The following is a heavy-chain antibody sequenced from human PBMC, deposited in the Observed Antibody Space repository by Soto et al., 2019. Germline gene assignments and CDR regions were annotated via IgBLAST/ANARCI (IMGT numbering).Heavy chain of an antibody. J-gene: IGHJ4*02. CDR2: ISGSGGST. D-gene: IGHD3-10*01. CDR1: GFTFSSYA. CDR3: VNPGLDGSGSYLFDY. Sequence: EVQLLESGGGLVQPGGSLRLSCAASGFTFSSYAMSWVRQAPGKGLEWVSAISGSGGSTYYADSVKGRFTISRDNSKNTLYLQMNSLRAEDTAVYYCVNPGLDGSGSYLFDYWGQGTLVTVSS. V-gene: IGHV3-23*01.